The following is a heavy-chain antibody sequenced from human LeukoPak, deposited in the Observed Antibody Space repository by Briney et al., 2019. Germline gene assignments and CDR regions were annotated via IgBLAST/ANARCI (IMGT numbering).Heavy chain of an antibody. Sequence: SGGSLRLSCAASGFTFSSYWMSWVRQAPGKGLEWVANIKKDGSEKYYVDSVKGRFTISRDNAKTSLYLQMSSLRAEDTAVYYCARLKRGIGAAGTSLRGWFDPWGQGTLVTVSS. CDR1: GFTFSSYW. CDR3: ARLKRGIGAAGTSLRGWFDP. CDR2: IKKDGSEK. D-gene: IGHD6-13*01. V-gene: IGHV3-7*03. J-gene: IGHJ5*02.